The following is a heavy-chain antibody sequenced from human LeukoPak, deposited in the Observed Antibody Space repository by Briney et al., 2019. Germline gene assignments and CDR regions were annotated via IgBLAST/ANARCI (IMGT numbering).Heavy chain of an antibody. V-gene: IGHV3-23*01. J-gene: IGHJ4*02. Sequence: GGSLRLSCAASGFTFSSYWMSWVRQAPGKGLEWVSSISCSGGSAYYADSVKGRFTISRDNSKNTLYLQMNSLRAEDTAVYYCAKSGLIAVAENYWGQGTLVTVSS. D-gene: IGHD6-19*01. CDR2: ISCSGGSA. CDR1: GFTFSSYW. CDR3: AKSGLIAVAENY.